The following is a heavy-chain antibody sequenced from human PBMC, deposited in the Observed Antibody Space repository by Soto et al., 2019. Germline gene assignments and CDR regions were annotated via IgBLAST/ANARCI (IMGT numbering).Heavy chain of an antibody. CDR3: ARTVLRYFDWSGPFYYYYGMDV. V-gene: IGHV3-74*01. D-gene: IGHD3-9*01. J-gene: IGHJ6*02. CDR1: GFTFSSYW. Sequence: HPGGSLRLSCAASGFTFSSYWMHWVRQAPGKGLVWVSRINSDGSSTSYADSVKGRFTIPRDNAKNTLYLQMNSLRAEDTAVYYCARTVLRYFDWSGPFYYYYGMDVWGQGTTVTVS. CDR2: INSDGSST.